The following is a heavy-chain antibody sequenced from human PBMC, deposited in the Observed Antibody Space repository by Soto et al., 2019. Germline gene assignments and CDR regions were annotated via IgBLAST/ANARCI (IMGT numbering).Heavy chain of an antibody. V-gene: IGHV3-33*01. CDR2: IWYDGSNK. CDR1: GFTFSSYG. J-gene: IGHJ1*01. D-gene: IGHD6-19*01. CDR3: ARVGGSGSSGWFDRFWYFQH. Sequence: QVQLVEFGGGVVQPGRSLRLSCAASGFTFSSYGMHWVRQAPGKGLEWVAVIWYDGSNKYYADSVKGRFTISRDNSKNTLYLQMNSLRAEDTAVYYCARVGGSGSSGWFDRFWYFQHWGQGTLVTVSS.